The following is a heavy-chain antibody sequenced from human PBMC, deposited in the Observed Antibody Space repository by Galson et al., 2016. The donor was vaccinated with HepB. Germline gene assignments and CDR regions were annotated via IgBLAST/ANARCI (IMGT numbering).Heavy chain of an antibody. CDR1: DDSISSSRYY. D-gene: IGHD4-11*01. CDR3: ARHGPVTTHFY. V-gene: IGHV4-39*01. J-gene: IGHJ4*02. Sequence: ETLSLTCTVSDDSISSSRYYWGWIRQPPGKGLEWIGSLYYSGSTFYNPSLKSRVTLSADTSKKQFSLELNSVTAADTAVYYCARHGPVTTHFYWGQGTLVTVSS. CDR2: LYYSGST.